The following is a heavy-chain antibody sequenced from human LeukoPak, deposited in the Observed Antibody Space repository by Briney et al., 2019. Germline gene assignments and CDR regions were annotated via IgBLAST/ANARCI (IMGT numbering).Heavy chain of an antibody. V-gene: IGHV1-3*01. CDR3: ARALPPDDILTGTLDY. CDR2: INAGNGNT. Sequence: ASVKVSCKASGYTFTSYAMHWVRQAPGQRLEWMGWINAGNGNTKYSQKFQGRVTITRDTSASTAYMELSSLRSEDTAVYYCARALPPDDILTGTLDYWAREPWSPSPQ. D-gene: IGHD3-9*01. J-gene: IGHJ4*02. CDR1: GYTFTSYA.